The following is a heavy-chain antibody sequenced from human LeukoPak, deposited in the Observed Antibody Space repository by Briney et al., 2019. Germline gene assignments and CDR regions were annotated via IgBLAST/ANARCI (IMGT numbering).Heavy chain of an antibody. D-gene: IGHD3-22*01. J-gene: IGHJ4*02. Sequence: GGSLRLSCAASGFTFSSYGMHWVRQAPGKGLKWVAFIRSDGSNKYYADSVKGRFTISRDNSKNTLYLQMNSLRPEDSAMYYCARDTYYYYDSSGQTDYWGQGTLVTVSS. V-gene: IGHV3-30*02. CDR3: ARDTYYYYDSSGQTDY. CDR1: GFTFSSYG. CDR2: IRSDGSNK.